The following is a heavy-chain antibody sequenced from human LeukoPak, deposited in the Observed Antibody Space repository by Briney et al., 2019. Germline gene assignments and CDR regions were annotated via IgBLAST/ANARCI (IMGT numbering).Heavy chain of an antibody. CDR2: IKQDGSEK. CDR3: ARSNYFYDILTGYYGPYYFDY. Sequence: PGGSLRLSCAASGFTFGSYWMSWVRQAPGKGLEWVANIKQDGSEKYYVDSVKGRFTISRDNAKNSLYLQMNSLRAEDTAVYYCARSNYFYDILTGYYGPYYFDYWGQGTLVTVSS. V-gene: IGHV3-7*01. D-gene: IGHD3-9*01. J-gene: IGHJ4*02. CDR1: GFTFGSYW.